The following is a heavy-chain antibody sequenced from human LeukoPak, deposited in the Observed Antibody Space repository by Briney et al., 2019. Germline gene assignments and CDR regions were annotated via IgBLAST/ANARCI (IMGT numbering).Heavy chain of an antibody. CDR3: ARVRSGIFEY. J-gene: IGHJ4*02. CDR2: TYYRSKWSI. CDR1: GDSVSSNLVT. Sequence: SQTLSLTCAISGDSVSSNLVTWNWIGQSPSRGLEWLGRTYYRSKWSIDYGASLKSRISIIPDTSKNQFSLQLRSATPEDTAVYFCARVRSGIFEYWGQGTLVTVSS. D-gene: IGHD3-10*01. V-gene: IGHV6-1*01.